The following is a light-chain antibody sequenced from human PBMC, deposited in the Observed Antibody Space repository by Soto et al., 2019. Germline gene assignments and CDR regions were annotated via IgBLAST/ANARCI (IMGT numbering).Light chain of an antibody. J-gene: IGKJ4*01. CDR1: QSISSW. V-gene: IGKV1-12*01. CDR3: QQANSFPLT. CDR2: AAS. Sequence: DMQMTQYPSTLSASVGDRVTITCRASQSISSWLAWYQQKPGKAPNLLIYAASSLHSGVPSRFSGSGSGTDFTLTISSLQPEDFATYYCQQANSFPLTFGGGTKVDIK.